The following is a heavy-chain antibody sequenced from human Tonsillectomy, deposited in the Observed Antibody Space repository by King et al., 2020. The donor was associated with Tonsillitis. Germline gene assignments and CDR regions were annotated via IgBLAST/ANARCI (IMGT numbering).Heavy chain of an antibody. CDR3: ARAGRELNGDSYSDY. Sequence: VQLVESGGGVVQPGRSLRLSCAASGFTFSSYAMHWVRQAPGKWLEWVAVISYDGSNKDYEDCVNGRFTISRDNSKHNLYMQMNSLRAEDTAVYYCARAGRELNGDSYSDYWGQGPLVTVSS. V-gene: IGHV3-30-3*01. CDR2: ISYDGSNK. J-gene: IGHJ4*02. CDR1: GFTFSSYA. D-gene: IGHD7-27*01.